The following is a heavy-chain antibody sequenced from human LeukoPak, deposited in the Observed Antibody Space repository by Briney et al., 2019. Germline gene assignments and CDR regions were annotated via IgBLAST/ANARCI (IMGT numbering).Heavy chain of an antibody. J-gene: IGHJ4*02. D-gene: IGHD4-17*01. CDR3: ARESGVTKIGY. V-gene: IGHV3-48*03. CDR1: GFTFSSYE. Sequence: GGSLRLSCAASGFTFSSYEMNWVRQAPGKGLEWVSYISTSGTTIYYADSVKGRFTISRDNARNSLYLQMNSLRAEDTAVYYCARESGVTKIGYWGQGTLVSVSS. CDR2: ISTSGTTI.